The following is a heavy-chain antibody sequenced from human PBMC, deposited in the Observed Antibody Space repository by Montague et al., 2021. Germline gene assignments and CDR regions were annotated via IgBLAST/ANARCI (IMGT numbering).Heavy chain of an antibody. CDR3: ARERDRYYYMDI. J-gene: IGHJ6*03. V-gene: IGHV4-38-2*02. CDR1: RSLINSDYY. Sequence: SETLSLTCTVSRSLINSDYYWGWLRQPPGKRLECMGSVSHGGRTYYNPSLKSRVTISVDTSNNHFALKLSSVTAADTAMYYCARERDRYYYMDIWGKGTTITVSS. CDR2: VSHGGRT.